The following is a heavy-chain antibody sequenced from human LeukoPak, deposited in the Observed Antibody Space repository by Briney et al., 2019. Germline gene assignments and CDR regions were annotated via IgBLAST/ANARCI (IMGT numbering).Heavy chain of an antibody. Sequence: GGSLRLSCVASEFMFSTSWMNWVRQAPGKGLEWVAAINPDGSGKYFVDSVRGRFTISRDDAENSLYLQMNSLRVEDTAVYYCARALNSHYYYYYYMDVWGKGTTVTVSS. CDR1: EFMFSTSW. V-gene: IGHV3-7*01. J-gene: IGHJ6*03. CDR3: ARALNSHYYYYYYMDV. CDR2: INPDGSGK.